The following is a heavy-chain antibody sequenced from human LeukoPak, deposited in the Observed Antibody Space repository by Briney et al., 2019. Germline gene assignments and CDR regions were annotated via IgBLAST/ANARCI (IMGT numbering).Heavy chain of an antibody. CDR2: MNPNSGNT. CDR3: ARESGGYCSSTSCYTGVDY. CDR1: GYTFTSYD. J-gene: IGHJ4*02. V-gene: IGHV1-8*01. Sequence: ASVKVSCKASGYTFTSYDINWVRQATGQGLEWMGWMNPNSGNTGYAQKFQGRVTMTRNTSISTAYMELSSLRSEDTAVYYCARESGGYCSSTSCYTGVDYWGQGTLVTVSS. D-gene: IGHD2-2*02.